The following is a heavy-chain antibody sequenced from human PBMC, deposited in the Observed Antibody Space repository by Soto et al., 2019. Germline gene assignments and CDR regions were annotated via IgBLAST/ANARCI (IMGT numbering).Heavy chain of an antibody. CDR1: GFSFSYAW. J-gene: IGHJ6*02. V-gene: IGHV3-15*01. Sequence: EVQLVESGGGLVKPGGSLRLSCAASGFSFSYAWMSWVRQAPGKGLEWVGRVKSKTDGGTADYAAPVKGRFTISRDDSTTTVYLQMNSLKTEDTAVYYCTTDCSGGSCYPGAYYYYYGMDVWGQGTTVTVSS. CDR2: VKSKTDGGTA. CDR3: TTDCSGGSCYPGAYYYYYGMDV. D-gene: IGHD2-15*01.